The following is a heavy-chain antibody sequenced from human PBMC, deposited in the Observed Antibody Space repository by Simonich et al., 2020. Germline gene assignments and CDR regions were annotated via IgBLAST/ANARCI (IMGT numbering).Heavy chain of an antibody. J-gene: IGHJ4*02. Sequence: EVQLVESGGGLVKPGGSLRLSCAASGFTFSSYSMNWVRQAPGKGREWVSAISMISSYIYYTDSVKGRFTISRDNAKNSLYLQMNSLRAEDTAVYYCARARGDSSSWYFDYWGQGTLVTVSS. D-gene: IGHD6-13*01. CDR1: GFTFSSYS. CDR3: ARARGDSSSWYFDY. CDR2: ISMISSYI. V-gene: IGHV3-21*01.